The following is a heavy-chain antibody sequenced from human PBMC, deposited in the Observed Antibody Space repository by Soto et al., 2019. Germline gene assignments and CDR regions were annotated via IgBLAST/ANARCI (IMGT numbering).Heavy chain of an antibody. D-gene: IGHD2-2*01. J-gene: IGHJ5*02. CDR1: GGSISNYY. CDR3: ARALWGPAGPINWFDP. Sequence: SETLSLTYTVSGGSISNYYWSWIRQPPGKGLEWIGYIYYSGSTNYNPSLKSRVTISVDTSKNQFSLKLSSVTAADTAVYYCARALWGPAGPINWFDPWGQGTLVTVSS. CDR2: IYYSGST. V-gene: IGHV4-59*01.